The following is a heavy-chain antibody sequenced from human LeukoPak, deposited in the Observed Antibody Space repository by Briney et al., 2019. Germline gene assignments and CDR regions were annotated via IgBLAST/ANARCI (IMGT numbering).Heavy chain of an antibody. CDR3: ATVYYDSSGYAYCYDYGMDF. J-gene: IGHJ6*02. CDR1: RYTLIELF. V-gene: IGHV1-24*01. CDR2: FDPEDGET. D-gene: IGHD3-22*01. Sequence: ASVKVSCMVSRYTLIELFMHCVRQAAGKGLEWMGCFDPEDGETIYAQKFQGRVTMTEDTSTDTAYMELSSLRSEDTAVYDGATVYYDSSGYAYCYDYGMDFWGQGTMVTVSS.